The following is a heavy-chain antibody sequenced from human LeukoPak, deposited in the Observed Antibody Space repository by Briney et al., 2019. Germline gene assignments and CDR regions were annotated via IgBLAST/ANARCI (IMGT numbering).Heavy chain of an antibody. V-gene: IGHV3-30*02. J-gene: IGHJ4*02. D-gene: IGHD3-22*01. CDR3: AKEEVISGNHGVYFDY. Sequence: PGGSLRLSCAASGFTFRSYGMHWARQAPGKGLEWVAFIRYDGNSNYYADSVKGRFTTSRDNSRSTLYLQMNSLRAEDTAVYYCAKEEVISGNHGVYFDYWGQGTLVTVSS. CDR2: IRYDGNSN. CDR1: GFTFRSYG.